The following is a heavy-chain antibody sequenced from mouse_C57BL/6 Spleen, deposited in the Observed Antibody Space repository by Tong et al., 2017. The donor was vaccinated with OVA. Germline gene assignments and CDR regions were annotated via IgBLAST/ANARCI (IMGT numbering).Heavy chain of an antibody. CDR1: GYTFTDYV. Sequence: VQLQQSGPELVKPGASVKMSCKASGYTFTDYVISWVKQRTGQGLEWIGEIYPGSGSTYYNEKFKGKATLTADKSSSTAYMQLSRLTSEDSAVYYCTRGATVVYWGQGTTPTVSS. D-gene: IGHD1-1*01. CDR3: TRGATVVY. J-gene: IGHJ2*01. V-gene: IGHV1-81*01. CDR2: IYPGSGST.